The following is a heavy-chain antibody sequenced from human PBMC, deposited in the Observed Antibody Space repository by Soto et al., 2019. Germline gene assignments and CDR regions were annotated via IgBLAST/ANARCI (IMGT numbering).Heavy chain of an antibody. CDR3: ARDRRFSSGWEGEVYFDY. D-gene: IGHD6-19*01. CDR2: ISAYNGNT. J-gene: IGHJ4*02. Sequence: ASVKVSCKASGYTFTSYGISWVRQAPGQGLEWMGWISAYNGNTNYAQKLQGRVTMTTDTSTSTAYMELRSLRSDATAVYYCARDRRFSSGWEGEVYFDYWGQGTLVTVSS. CDR1: GYTFTSYG. V-gene: IGHV1-18*01.